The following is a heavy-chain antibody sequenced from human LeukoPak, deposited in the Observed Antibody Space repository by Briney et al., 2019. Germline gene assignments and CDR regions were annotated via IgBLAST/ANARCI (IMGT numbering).Heavy chain of an antibody. CDR2: IIPIFGTA. V-gene: IGHV1-69*05. D-gene: IGHD6-6*01. J-gene: IGHJ4*02. Sequence: SVKVSCKASGGTFSSYAISWVRQAPGQGLEWMGGIIPIFGTANYAQKFQGRVTITTDESTSTAYMELSSLRSEDTAVYYCGREVAARPRRMYYFDYWGQGTLVTVSS. CDR1: GGTFSSYA. CDR3: GREVAARPRRMYYFDY.